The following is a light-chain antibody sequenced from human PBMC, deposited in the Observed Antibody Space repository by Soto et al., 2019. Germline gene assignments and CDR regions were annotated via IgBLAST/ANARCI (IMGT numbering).Light chain of an antibody. Sequence: EIVLTQSPATLSLSPGERVTLSCRASQSISTSLAWYQHKPGQAPKVLIYDASNRATGVPDRFRGSGSGTDFTPTISKLEPEDSAVDYCQQRSTWPPFTFGPGTKVEI. V-gene: IGKV3-11*01. CDR3: QQRSTWPPFT. J-gene: IGKJ3*01. CDR2: DAS. CDR1: QSISTS.